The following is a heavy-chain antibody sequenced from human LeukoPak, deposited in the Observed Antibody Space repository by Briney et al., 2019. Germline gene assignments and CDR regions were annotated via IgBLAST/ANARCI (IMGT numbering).Heavy chain of an antibody. CDR2: ISYEGSNK. J-gene: IGHJ4*02. CDR1: ASTFSSYA. Sequence: GGSLTLACPASASTFSSYAMHWVRPAPGKGLEWVAVISYEGSNKYYADAVKGRFTITRDNSKNTLHLQMNSLRAEYAAVYYCARDQVRVATILDHYFDWWGQGTVVTVSS. V-gene: IGHV3-30-3*01. CDR3: ARDQVRVATILDHYFDW. D-gene: IGHD5-12*01.